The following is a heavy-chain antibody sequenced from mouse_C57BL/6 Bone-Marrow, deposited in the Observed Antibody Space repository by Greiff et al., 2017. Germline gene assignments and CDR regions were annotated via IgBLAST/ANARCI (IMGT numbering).Heavy chain of an antibody. D-gene: IGHD1-1*01. V-gene: IGHV1-53*01. J-gene: IGHJ1*03. Sequence: QVQLQQPGTELVKPGASVTLSCKASGYTFTSYWMHWVKQRPGQGLEWIGNSNPSNGGTNYNEKFKSKATLTVDTSSSTAYMQLISLTSEDSAVYYCARGDYSRGYFDVWVTGTTVTVSS. CDR2: SNPSNGGT. CDR1: GYTFTSYW. CDR3: ARGDYSRGYFDV.